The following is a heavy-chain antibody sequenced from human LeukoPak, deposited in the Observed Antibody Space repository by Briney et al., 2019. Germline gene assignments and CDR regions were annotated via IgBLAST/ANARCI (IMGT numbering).Heavy chain of an antibody. J-gene: IGHJ4*02. CDR1: GFTFSSYA. Sequence: GRSLRLSCAASGFTFSSYALHWVRQAPGKGLEWVAVISYDGSNKYFADSVKGRFTISRDNSKNTLYLQTNSLRAEDTAIYYCAREREVRLRRIFDYWGQGTLVTVSS. CDR2: ISYDGSNK. CDR3: AREREVRLRRIFDY. D-gene: IGHD3-10*01. V-gene: IGHV3-30-3*01.